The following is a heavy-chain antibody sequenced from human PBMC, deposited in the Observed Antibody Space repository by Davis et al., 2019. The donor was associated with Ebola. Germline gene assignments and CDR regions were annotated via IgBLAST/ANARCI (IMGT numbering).Heavy chain of an antibody. CDR1: GFTVSRNY. CDR2: VYSFGTT. V-gene: IGHV3-66*01. D-gene: IGHD3-22*01. Sequence: GESLKISCAVSGFTVSRNYMSWVRQTPGKGLEWVSIVYSFGTTYYADSVKGRFTISRDNAKNTLYLQMNSLRAEDTAVYYCARAWYYYDSSGYYRAYYGMDVWGQGTTVTVSS. J-gene: IGHJ6*02. CDR3: ARAWYYYDSSGYYRAYYGMDV.